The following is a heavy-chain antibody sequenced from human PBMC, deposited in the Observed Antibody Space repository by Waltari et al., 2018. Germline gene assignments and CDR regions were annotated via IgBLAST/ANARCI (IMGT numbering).Heavy chain of an antibody. CDR2: IYTSGST. CDR3: ARWAYDILTGYWFDP. CDR1: GGSISSYS. V-gene: IGHV4-4*07. Sequence: QVQLQESGPGLVKPSETLSLTCTVSGGSISSYSWSWTRPPAGKGLEWIGRIYTSGSTNYNPSLKSRVTMSVDTSKNQFSLKLSSVTAADTAVYYCARWAYDILTGYWFDPWGQGTLVTVSS. D-gene: IGHD3-9*01. J-gene: IGHJ5*02.